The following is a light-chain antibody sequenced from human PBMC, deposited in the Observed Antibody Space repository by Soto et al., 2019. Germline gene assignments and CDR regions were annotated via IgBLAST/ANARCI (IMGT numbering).Light chain of an antibody. Sequence: DLQMTQSPSYLSASVGDRVTITCRASQSISNYLNWYQQKPGKAPKLLIYAASSMQSGVPSRFSGRGSETDFTLTICSLQADDSATYYCQQSFSPLWTFGQGTKVEV. V-gene: IGKV1-39*01. CDR2: AAS. J-gene: IGKJ1*01. CDR3: QQSFSPLWT. CDR1: QSISNY.